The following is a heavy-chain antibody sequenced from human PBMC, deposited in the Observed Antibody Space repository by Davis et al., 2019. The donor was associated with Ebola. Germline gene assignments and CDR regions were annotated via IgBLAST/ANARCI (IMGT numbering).Heavy chain of an antibody. J-gene: IGHJ3*02. CDR2: LGTGGDT. CDR1: GFTFSSYW. V-gene: IGHV3-23*01. CDR3: AKDTSSIWFDI. D-gene: IGHD6-13*01. Sequence: GESLKISCAASGFTFSSYWMSWVRQAPGKGLEWVSTLGTGGDTYYADSVKGRFTISRDNSKNTLYLQMNGLRVEDTAIYYCAKDTSSIWFDIWGQGTMVTVSS.